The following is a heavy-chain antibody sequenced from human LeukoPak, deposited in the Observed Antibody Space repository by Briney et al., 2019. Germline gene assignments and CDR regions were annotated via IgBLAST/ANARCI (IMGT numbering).Heavy chain of an antibody. J-gene: IGHJ4*02. CDR3: ARSLWTSLSIQYYFDP. Sequence: GGSLRLSCAASGFSFSDYWMHWVRQAPGKGLVWVSHVDNDGTDTTYADSVKGRFIISRDNAKNTLYLQMNSLTPEDTAVYYCARSLWTSLSIQYYFDPWGQGTLVTVSS. CDR2: VDNDGTDT. D-gene: IGHD3/OR15-3a*01. CDR1: GFSFSDYW. V-gene: IGHV3-74*01.